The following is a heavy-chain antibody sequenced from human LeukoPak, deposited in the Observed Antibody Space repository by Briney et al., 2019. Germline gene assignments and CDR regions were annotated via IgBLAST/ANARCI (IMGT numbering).Heavy chain of an antibody. V-gene: IGHV1-69*05. Sequence: ASVKVSCKASGGTFSSYAISWVRQAPGQGLEWMGRIIPIFGTANYAQKFQGRVTITTDESTSTAYMELSSLRSEGTAVYYCASPGGGRYYYDSSGYYLDYWGQGTLVTVSS. CDR1: GGTFSSYA. J-gene: IGHJ4*02. D-gene: IGHD3-22*01. CDR2: IIPIFGTA. CDR3: ASPGGGRYYYDSSGYYLDY.